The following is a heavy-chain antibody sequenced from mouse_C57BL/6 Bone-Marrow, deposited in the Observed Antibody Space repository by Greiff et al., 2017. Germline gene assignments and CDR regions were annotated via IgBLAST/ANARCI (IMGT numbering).Heavy chain of an antibody. Sequence: VQLQQPGPGLVQPSQSLSITCTVSGFSLTSYGVHWVRQSPGKGLEWLGVIWRGGSTDNNAAFMSRLSITKDNSKSQVFFKMNRLQADDSAIYSFDEGGGPGDFYYWGRGTALTVSS. D-gene: IGHD1-1*02. J-gene: IGHJ2*01. V-gene: IGHV2-5*01. CDR1: GFSLTSYG. CDR3: DEGGGPGDFYY. CDR2: IWRGGST.